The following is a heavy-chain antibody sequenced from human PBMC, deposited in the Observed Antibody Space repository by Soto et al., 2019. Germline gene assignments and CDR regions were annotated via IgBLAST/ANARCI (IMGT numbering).Heavy chain of an antibody. Sequence: PGGSLRLSCAASGFTFSSYWMHWVRQAPGKGLVWVSRINSDGSSTSYADSVKGRFTISRDNAKNTLYLQMNSLRAEDTAVYYCASYYDFWSGYYSPLIPWGQGTLVTVSS. V-gene: IGHV3-74*01. CDR1: GFTFSSYW. J-gene: IGHJ5*02. D-gene: IGHD3-3*01. CDR3: ASYYDFWSGYYSPLIP. CDR2: INSDGSST.